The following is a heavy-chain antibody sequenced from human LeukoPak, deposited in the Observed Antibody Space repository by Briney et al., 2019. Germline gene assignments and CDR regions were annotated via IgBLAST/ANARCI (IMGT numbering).Heavy chain of an antibody. CDR2: ISGSGGST. CDR1: GFTFSSYA. D-gene: IGHD2-2*01. J-gene: IGHJ1*01. CDR3: AKPEDGYCSSTSCIEYFQH. Sequence: GGSLRLSCAASGFTFSSYAMSWVRQAPGKGLEWVSAISGSGGSTYYADSVKGRFTISRDNSKNTLYLQMNSLRAEDTAVYYCAKPEDGYCSSTSCIEYFQHWGQGTLVTVSS. V-gene: IGHV3-23*01.